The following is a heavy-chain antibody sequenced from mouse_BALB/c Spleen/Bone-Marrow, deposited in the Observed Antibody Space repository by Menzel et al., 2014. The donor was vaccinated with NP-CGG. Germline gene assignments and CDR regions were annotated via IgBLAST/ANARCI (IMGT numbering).Heavy chain of an antibody. CDR1: GYTFTSYW. D-gene: IGHD1-1*01. Sequence: DLVKPGASVKLSCKASGYTFTSYWINWIKQRPGQGLEWIGRIAPRSGSTYYNEMFKGKATLTVDTSSSTAYIQLSSLSSEDSAVCFCARESYYYENYAMDYWGQGTSVTVSS. CDR3: ARESYYYENYAMDY. J-gene: IGHJ4*01. V-gene: IGHV1S41*01. CDR2: IAPRSGST.